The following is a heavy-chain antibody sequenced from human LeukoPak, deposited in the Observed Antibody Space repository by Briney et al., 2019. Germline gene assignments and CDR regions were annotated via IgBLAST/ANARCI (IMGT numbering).Heavy chain of an antibody. Sequence: GGSLRLSCVASGFTFSSYGMHWVRLAPGKGLEWVAVISYDGSNKYYADSVKGRFTISRDNSKNTLYLQMNSLRAEDTAVYYCAKESSSGWYSFDYWGQGTLVTVSS. V-gene: IGHV3-30*18. CDR2: ISYDGSNK. D-gene: IGHD6-19*01. CDR3: AKESSSGWYSFDY. J-gene: IGHJ4*02. CDR1: GFTFSSYG.